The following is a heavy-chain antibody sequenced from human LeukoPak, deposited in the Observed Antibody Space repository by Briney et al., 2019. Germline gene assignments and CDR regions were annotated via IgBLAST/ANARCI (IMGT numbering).Heavy chain of an antibody. CDR2: IIYTGTT. Sequence: SETLSLTCTVSGESISGSSHYWAWVRQPPGKGLEWIASIIYTGTTYYNPSLKSRVTISVDTSKNQFSLKLSSVTAADTAVYYCARGDSSGDYYYYYYMDVRGKGTTVTVSS. J-gene: IGHJ6*03. V-gene: IGHV4-39*01. CDR3: ARGDSSGDYYYYYYMDV. D-gene: IGHD3-22*01. CDR1: GESISGSSHY.